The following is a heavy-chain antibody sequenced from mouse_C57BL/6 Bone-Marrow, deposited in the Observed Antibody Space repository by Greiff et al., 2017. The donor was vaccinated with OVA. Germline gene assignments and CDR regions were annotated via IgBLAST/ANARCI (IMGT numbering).Heavy chain of an antibody. CDR3: ARWGNSYYFDY. CDR1: GFTFTDYY. CDR2: IRNKANGYTT. J-gene: IGHJ2*01. D-gene: IGHD2-1*01. Sequence: DVMLVESGGGLVQPGGSLSLSCAASGFTFTDYYMSWVRQPPGKALEWLGFIRNKANGYTTEYSASVKGRFTISRDNSQSILYLQMNALRAEDSATYYCARWGNSYYFDYWGQGTTLTVSS. V-gene: IGHV7-3*01.